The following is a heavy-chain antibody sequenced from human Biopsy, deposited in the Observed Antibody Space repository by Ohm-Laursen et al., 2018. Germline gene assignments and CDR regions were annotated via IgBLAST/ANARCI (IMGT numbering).Heavy chain of an antibody. CDR2: INPKSGGT. CDR3: AIDGNDFLTDYLEIDQ. V-gene: IGHV1-2*02. CDR1: GYTLTALS. J-gene: IGHJ4*02. Sequence: ASVKVSCKVSGYTLTALSIHWVRQAPGQGLEWMGWINPKSGGTHYLEKFRGRVTMTRDTSISTAYMEVSSLRSDDTAVYYCAIDGNDFLTDYLEIDQWGQGTLVTVSS. D-gene: IGHD3-9*01.